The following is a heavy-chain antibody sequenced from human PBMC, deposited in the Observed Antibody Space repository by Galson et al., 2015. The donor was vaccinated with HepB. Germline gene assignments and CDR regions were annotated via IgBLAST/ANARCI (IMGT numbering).Heavy chain of an antibody. J-gene: IGHJ4*02. D-gene: IGHD1-26*01. V-gene: IGHV1-46*01. Sequence: SCKASRYTFTSYYMYWVRQAPGQGLEWMGIVNPSGGSRSYAQKFQDRVTMTRDKYRSTVYMELSRLRSEDTAVYYCARDMGWDLPACDYWGQGTLVTVSS. CDR2: VNPSGGSR. CDR1: RYTFTSYY. CDR3: ARDMGWDLPACDY.